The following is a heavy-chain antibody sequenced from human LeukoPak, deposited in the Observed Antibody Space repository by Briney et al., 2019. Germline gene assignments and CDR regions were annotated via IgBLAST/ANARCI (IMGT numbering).Heavy chain of an antibody. D-gene: IGHD3-10*01. CDR2: IYYSGST. V-gene: IGHV4-59*01. CDR1: GGSISSYY. CDR3: ARSGALLWFGESKYYIDY. J-gene: IGHJ4*02. Sequence: PSETLSLTCTVSGGSISSYYWSWIRQPPGKGLEWIGYIYYSGSTNYNPSLKSRVTISVDTSKNQFSLKLSSVTAADTAVYYCARSGALLWFGESKYYIDYWGQGTLVTVSS.